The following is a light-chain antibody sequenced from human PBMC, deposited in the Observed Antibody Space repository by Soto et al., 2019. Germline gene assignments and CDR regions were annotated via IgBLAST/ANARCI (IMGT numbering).Light chain of an antibody. V-gene: IGLV2-14*01. CDR3: SSYSPRSPFV. Sequence: HSALTQPASVSGSPGQSITISCTGTKSDVGAYNYVSWYQQHPGKAPRLIIYNVSDRPSGLFNRFSGSKSGITASLTISGLQAEDEADYYCSSYSPRSPFVFGTGTKVTVL. CDR1: KSDVGAYNY. J-gene: IGLJ1*01. CDR2: NVS.